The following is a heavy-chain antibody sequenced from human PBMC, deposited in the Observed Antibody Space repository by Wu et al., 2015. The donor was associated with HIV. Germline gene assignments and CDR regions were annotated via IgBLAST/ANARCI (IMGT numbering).Heavy chain of an antibody. CDR1: GNTFSNYY. D-gene: IGHD1-26*01. J-gene: IGHJ5*02. CDR2: INPIGTST. Sequence: QVQLVQSGAEVKKPGASVKVSCKTSGNTFSNYYMQWVRQAPGKGLEWMAMINPIGTSTKYAQKFQGRLTVTRDMSTGVVYMELNSLRSEDTAVYYCTKTSALIRGAWDWFDTWGPGTLVSVSS. CDR3: TKTSALIRGAWDWFDT. V-gene: IGHV1-46*01.